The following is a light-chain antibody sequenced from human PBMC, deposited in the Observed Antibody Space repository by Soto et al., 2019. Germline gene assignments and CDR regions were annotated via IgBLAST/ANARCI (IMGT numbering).Light chain of an antibody. CDR1: QSISTF. V-gene: IGKV1-39*01. J-gene: IGKJ2*01. Sequence: DIQMTQSPSSLSASVGDRVIITCRASQSISTFLNWYQQKPGKAPNLLIYGSSSLQSGVPSRFSGSGSGTDVTLTISGRQPEDFAIYSCHQSYSHLVFTFGQGTKIEMK. CDR3: HQSYSHLVFT. CDR2: GSS.